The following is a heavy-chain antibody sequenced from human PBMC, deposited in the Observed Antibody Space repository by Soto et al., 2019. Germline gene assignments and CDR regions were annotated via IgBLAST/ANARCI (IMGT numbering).Heavy chain of an antibody. V-gene: IGHV3-33*01. CDR1: GFTFSSYG. D-gene: IGHD3-10*01. Sequence: QVQLVESGGGVVQPGRSLRLSCAASGFTFSSYGMHWVRQAPGKGLEWVAVIWYDGSNKYYADSVKGRFTISRDNSKNTLYLQMNSLRAEDTAVYYCARGRFGELFHLSDYWGQGTLVTVSS. J-gene: IGHJ4*02. CDR3: ARGRFGELFHLSDY. CDR2: IWYDGSNK.